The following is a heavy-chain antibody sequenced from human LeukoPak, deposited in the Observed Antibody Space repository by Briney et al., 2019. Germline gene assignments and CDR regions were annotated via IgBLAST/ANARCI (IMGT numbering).Heavy chain of an antibody. CDR2: IIPIFGTA. CDR3: ARFYGSYLDY. V-gene: IGHV1-69*05. D-gene: IGHD2/OR15-2a*01. Sequence: SVKVSCKASGGTFSSYAISWVRQAPGQGLEWMGGIIPIFGTANYAQKFQGRVTITTVESTSTAYMELSSLRPEDTAVYYCARFYGSYLDYWGQGTLVTVSS. J-gene: IGHJ4*02. CDR1: GGTFSSYA.